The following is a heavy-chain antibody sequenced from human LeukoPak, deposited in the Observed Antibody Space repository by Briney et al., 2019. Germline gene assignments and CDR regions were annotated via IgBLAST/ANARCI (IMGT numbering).Heavy chain of an antibody. CDR2: INSDGSST. CDR3: ARDAYGDYVVDY. D-gene: IGHD4-17*01. Sequence: PGGSLRLSCAASGFTFSSYWMHWVRQAPGKGLVWVSRINSDGSSTSYADSVKGRFTISRDNARNTLYLQMNSLRAEDTAVYYCARDAYGDYVVDYWGQGILVTVSS. CDR1: GFTFSSYW. J-gene: IGHJ4*02. V-gene: IGHV3-74*01.